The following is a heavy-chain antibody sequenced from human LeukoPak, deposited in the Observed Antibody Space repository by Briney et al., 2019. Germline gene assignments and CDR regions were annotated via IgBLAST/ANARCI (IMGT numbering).Heavy chain of an antibody. CDR3: ARDTPLVDY. V-gene: IGHV3-33*01. CDR1: GFTFSSYG. CDR2: TWYDGSNK. J-gene: IGHJ4*02. Sequence: PGGSLRLSCAASGFTFSSYGMHWVRQAPGKGLEWVAVTWYDGSNKYYADSVKGRFTISGDNSKNTLYLQMNSLRAEDTAVYYCARDTPLVDYWGQGTLVTVSS. D-gene: IGHD3-16*01.